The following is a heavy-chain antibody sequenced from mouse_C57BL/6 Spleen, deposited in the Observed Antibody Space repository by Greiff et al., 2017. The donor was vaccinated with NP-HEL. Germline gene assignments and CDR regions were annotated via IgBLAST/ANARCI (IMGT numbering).Heavy chain of an antibody. Sequence: EVKLVESGGGLVQPGGSLSLSCAASGFTFTDYYMSWVRQPPGKALEWLGFIRNKANGYTTEYSASVKGRFTISRDNSQSILYLQMNALRAEDSATYYCARPRGYAMDYWGQGTSVTVSS. J-gene: IGHJ4*01. CDR2: IRNKANGYTT. V-gene: IGHV7-3*01. CDR3: ARPRGYAMDY. CDR1: GFTFTDYY.